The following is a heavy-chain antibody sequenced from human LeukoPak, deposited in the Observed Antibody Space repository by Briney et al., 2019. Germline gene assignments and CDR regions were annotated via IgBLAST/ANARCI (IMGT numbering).Heavy chain of an antibody. CDR2: IYHSGST. Sequence: PSETLSLTCAVSGYSLSRGYYWGWIRQPPGKGLERIGRIYHSGSTYYNPSLKSRVTISVDTSKNQFSPKLSSVTAADTAVYYCAREKAITMIVVARRSAFDIWGQGTMVTVSS. V-gene: IGHV4-38-2*02. D-gene: IGHD3-22*01. CDR1: GYSLSRGYY. CDR3: AREKAITMIVVARRSAFDI. J-gene: IGHJ3*02.